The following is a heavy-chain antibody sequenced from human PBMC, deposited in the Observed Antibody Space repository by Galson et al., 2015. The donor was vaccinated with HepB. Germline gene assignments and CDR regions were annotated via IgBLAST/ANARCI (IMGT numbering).Heavy chain of an antibody. CDR3: AKGSHRTTPYYMDV. CDR1: GFSFSSSG. J-gene: IGHJ6*03. V-gene: IGHV3-30*18. Sequence: LRLSCAASGFSFSSSGMHWVRQAPGKGLEWVAVISFDGSNKYYADSVKGRFTISRDNSKNTLYLQMNRLRTEDTAVYYCAKGSHRTTPYYMDVWGRGTTVTVSS. D-gene: IGHD2/OR15-2a*01. CDR2: ISFDGSNK.